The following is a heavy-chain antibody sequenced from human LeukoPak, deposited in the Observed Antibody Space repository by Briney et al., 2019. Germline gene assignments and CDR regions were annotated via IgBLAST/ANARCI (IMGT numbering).Heavy chain of an antibody. CDR2: INHSGST. D-gene: IGHD3-10*01. CDR1: GGSFSGYY. CDR3: ARSLWFGEPILT. Sequence: SETLSLTCAVYGGSFSGYYWSWIRQPPGKGLEWIGEINHSGSTNYNPSLKSRVTISVDTSKNQFSLKLSSVTAADTAVYYCARSLWFGEPILTWGQGTLVTVSP. V-gene: IGHV4-34*01. J-gene: IGHJ5*02.